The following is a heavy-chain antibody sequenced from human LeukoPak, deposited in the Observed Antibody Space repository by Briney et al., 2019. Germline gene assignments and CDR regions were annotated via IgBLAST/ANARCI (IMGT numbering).Heavy chain of an antibody. J-gene: IGHJ6*03. V-gene: IGHV4-30-4*08. D-gene: IGHD2-2*01. CDR2: IYDSGST. CDR1: GGSISSGDYY. CDR3: ARDHIVVVGHYYYYYMDV. Sequence: SETLSLTCTVSGGSISSGDYYWSWIRQAPGKGLERIGYIYDSGSTYYNPSLKSRVTISVDTSKNQFSLKLSSVTAADTAVYYCARDHIVVVGHYYYYYMDVWGKGTTVTVS.